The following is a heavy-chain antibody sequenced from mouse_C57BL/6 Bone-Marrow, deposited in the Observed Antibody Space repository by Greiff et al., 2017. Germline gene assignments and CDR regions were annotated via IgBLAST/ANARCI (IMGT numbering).Heavy chain of an antibody. CDR2: IYPRSGNT. J-gene: IGHJ2*01. V-gene: IGHV1-81*01. Sequence: VKLMESGAELARPGASVKLSCKASGYTFTSYGISWVKQRTGQGLEWIGEIYPRSGNTYYNEKFKGKATLTADKSSSTAYMELRSLTSEDSAVYFCARAVTGTGDYWGQGTTLTVSS. CDR3: ARAVTGTGDY. D-gene: IGHD4-1*01. CDR1: GYTFTSYG.